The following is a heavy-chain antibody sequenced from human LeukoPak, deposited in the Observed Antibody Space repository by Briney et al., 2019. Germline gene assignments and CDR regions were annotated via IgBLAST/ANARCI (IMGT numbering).Heavy chain of an antibody. J-gene: IGHJ4*02. CDR2: ISGSGGST. Sequence: GGSLRLSCAASGFTFSSYAMSWVRQAPGKGLEWVSAISGSGGSTYYADSVKGRFTISRDNSKNTLYLQMNSLRAEDTAVYYCAKDRKAYYYDSSGYYGPSYLDYWGQGTLVTVSS. CDR1: GFTFSSYA. CDR3: AKDRKAYYYDSSGYYGPSYLDY. D-gene: IGHD3-22*01. V-gene: IGHV3-23*01.